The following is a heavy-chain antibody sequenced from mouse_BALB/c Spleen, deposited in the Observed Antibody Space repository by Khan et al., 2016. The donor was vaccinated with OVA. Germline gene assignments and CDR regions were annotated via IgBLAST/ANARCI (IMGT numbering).Heavy chain of an antibody. V-gene: IGHV1S134*01. D-gene: IGHD2-12*01. Sequence: EVQLQESGAELGRPGSSVKLSCKTSGSTFTSYGIKWVKQRPGQGLEWIGYIYPGNGYTEYNEKFQGKAILTSDTSSSTAYMQLRSLTSEDSAISFCTRAYYRYYFDYWGQGTTLTVSS. CDR3: TRAYYRYYFDY. J-gene: IGHJ2*01. CDR1: GSTFTSYG. CDR2: IYPGNGYT.